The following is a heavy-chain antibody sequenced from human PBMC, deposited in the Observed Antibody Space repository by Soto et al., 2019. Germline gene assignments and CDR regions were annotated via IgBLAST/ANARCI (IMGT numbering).Heavy chain of an antibody. J-gene: IGHJ4*02. CDR1: GYTFTSYG. V-gene: IGHV1-18*01. CDR2: ISAYNGNT. CDR3: AIGSGSWLFALWN. Sequence: QVQLVQSGAEVKKPGASVKVSCKASGYTFTSYGISWVRQAPGQGLEWMGWISAYNGNTNYAQKLQGRVTMTTDTYMSKAYMELRSLRSYDTDVYYCAIGSGSWLFALWNWGQGTLVTVSS. D-gene: IGHD3-10*01.